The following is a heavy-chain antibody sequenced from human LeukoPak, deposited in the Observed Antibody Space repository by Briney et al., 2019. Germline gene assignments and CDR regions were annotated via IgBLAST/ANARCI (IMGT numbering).Heavy chain of an antibody. CDR3: ARDQGSSSWYRDFDY. Sequence: ASVKVSCKASGYTFTIYAMNWVRQAPGQGGEWMGRINTNTGNPTYAQGFTGRFVFSLDTSVSTAYLQISSLKAEDTAVYYCARDQGSSSWYRDFDYWGQGTLVTVSS. CDR1: GYTFTIYA. D-gene: IGHD6-13*01. V-gene: IGHV7-4-1*02. J-gene: IGHJ4*02. CDR2: INTNTGNP.